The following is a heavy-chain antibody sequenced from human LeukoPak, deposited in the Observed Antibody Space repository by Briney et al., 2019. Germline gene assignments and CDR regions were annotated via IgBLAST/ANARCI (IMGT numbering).Heavy chain of an antibody. Sequence: GGSLRLSCAASGMTFSRYWMNWVRQAPGKGLEWVANIMEDGSVKNYVDSVRGRFTVSRDNAKNSLYLQMNSLRAEDTAVYYCARDKPFGDCADYWGQGTLVTVSS. D-gene: IGHD2-21*02. CDR3: ARDKPFGDCADY. V-gene: IGHV3-7*01. CDR2: IMEDGSVK. J-gene: IGHJ4*02. CDR1: GMTFSRYW.